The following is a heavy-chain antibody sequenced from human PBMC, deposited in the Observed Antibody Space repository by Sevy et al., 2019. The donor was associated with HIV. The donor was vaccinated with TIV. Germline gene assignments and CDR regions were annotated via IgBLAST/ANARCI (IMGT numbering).Heavy chain of an antibody. CDR2: IYYSGST. D-gene: IGHD3-3*01. V-gene: IGHV4-39*02. CDR1: GGSISSSSYY. Sequence: SETLSLTCAVSGGSISSSSYYWGWIRQPPGKGLEWIGSIYYSGSTYYDPSLKSRVTISVDTSKNQFSLKLSSVTAADTAVYYCARDFIDFWSGYYSWGQGTLVTVSS. J-gene: IGHJ4*02. CDR3: ARDFIDFWSGYYS.